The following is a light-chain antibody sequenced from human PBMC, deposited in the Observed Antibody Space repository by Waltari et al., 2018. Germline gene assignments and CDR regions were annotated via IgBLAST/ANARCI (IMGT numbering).Light chain of an antibody. CDR3: QVWDDTTNSGV. V-gene: IGLV3-21*04. Sequence: SVVTQPPSVSVAPGKTATLTCAGQNIDTQSVNWYQQKSGQAPVLVMFYDTDRPPGIPARFSGSNSGNTATLTISWVEAGDEADYHCQVWDDTTNSGVFGGGTRLSVL. J-gene: IGLJ3*02. CDR2: YDT. CDR1: NIDTQS.